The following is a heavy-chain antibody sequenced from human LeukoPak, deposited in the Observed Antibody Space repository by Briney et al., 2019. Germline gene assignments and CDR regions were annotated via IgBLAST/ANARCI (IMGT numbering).Heavy chain of an antibody. V-gene: IGHV3-30*02. CDR2: IDYDGRNA. J-gene: IGHJ4*02. Sequence: GSLRLSCAASGFTFSSSGMHWVRQAPGKGLEWVAFIDYDGRNAFYADSVKGRFTISRDNSKNTLYLQMNSLRAEDTAVYYCAKDLGQLAKNWGQGTLVTVSS. D-gene: IGHD6-13*01. CDR1: GFTFSSSG. CDR3: AKDLGQLAKN.